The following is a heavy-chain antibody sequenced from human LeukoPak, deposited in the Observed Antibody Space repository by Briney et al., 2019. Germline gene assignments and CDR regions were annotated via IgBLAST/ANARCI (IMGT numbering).Heavy chain of an antibody. CDR1: GFTFSSYG. Sequence: PGGSLRLSCAASGFTFSSYGMHWVRQAPGKGLEWVAVISYDGSNKYYADSVKGRFTIFRDNSKNTLYLQMNSLRAEDTAVYYCAKGSSWNDYWGQGTLVTVSS. CDR2: ISYDGSNK. D-gene: IGHD6-13*01. V-gene: IGHV3-30*18. CDR3: AKGSSWNDY. J-gene: IGHJ4*02.